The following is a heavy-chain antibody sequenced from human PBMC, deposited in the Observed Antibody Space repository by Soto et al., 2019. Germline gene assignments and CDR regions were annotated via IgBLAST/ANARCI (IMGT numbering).Heavy chain of an antibody. CDR1: GFTFSDYW. Sequence: GGCLRLSCEASGFTFSDYWMSWVRQAPGKGPEWVANIKFDGSEKQYVDSVRGRFTISRDNSRSSLSLQMNSLSADDTAIYYCVKNGVSSSSSTCYAPRNHYFDSWGQGTLVTVSS. V-gene: IGHV3-7*03. J-gene: IGHJ4*02. CDR3: VKNGVSSSSSTCYAPRNHYFDS. CDR2: IKFDGSEK. D-gene: IGHD2-2*01.